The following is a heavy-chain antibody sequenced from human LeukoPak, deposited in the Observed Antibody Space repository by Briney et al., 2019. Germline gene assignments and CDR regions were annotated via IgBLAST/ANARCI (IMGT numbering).Heavy chain of an antibody. D-gene: IGHD3-22*01. Sequence: SVKVSCKASVYTVTGYYMHWVRQAPGQGLEWMGWMNPNSGGTNYAQKFQGRVTMTRDTSISTAYMELSRLRSDDTAVYYCARIPLYYYDSSGYSPIFDYWGQGTLVTVSS. J-gene: IGHJ4*02. CDR1: VYTVTGYY. V-gene: IGHV1-2*02. CDR2: MNPNSGGT. CDR3: ARIPLYYYDSSGYSPIFDY.